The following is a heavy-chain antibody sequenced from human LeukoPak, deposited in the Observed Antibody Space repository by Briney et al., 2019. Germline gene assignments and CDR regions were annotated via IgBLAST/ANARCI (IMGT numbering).Heavy chain of an antibody. CDR1: GYTFTSYF. J-gene: IGHJ6*02. CDR3: ARGYSGYDSAHYYYGMDV. D-gene: IGHD5-12*01. V-gene: IGHV1-46*01. Sequence: ASVKVSCKASGYTFTSYFMHWVRQAPGQGLEWMGIINPSGGSTSYAQKFQGRVTITADESTSTAYMELSSLRSEDTAVYYCARGYSGYDSAHYYYGMDVWGQGTTVTVSS. CDR2: INPSGGST.